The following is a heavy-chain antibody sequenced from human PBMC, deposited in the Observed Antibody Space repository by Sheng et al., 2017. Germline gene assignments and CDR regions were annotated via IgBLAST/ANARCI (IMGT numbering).Heavy chain of an antibody. CDR3: AFIMIRGLLSADGGVDV. Sequence: VQLVESGGTLVQPGGSLRLSCAASGFTFSDYSMTWIRQAPGKGLEWIAYISNGGRNIFYAESVKGRFTVSRDNAKNSVYLQMTSLRTEDTAMYYCAFIMIRGLLSADGGVDVWGQGTTVTVSS. J-gene: IGHJ6*02. CDR2: ISNGGRNI. V-gene: IGHV3-11*04. D-gene: IGHD3-10*01. CDR1: GFTFSDYS.